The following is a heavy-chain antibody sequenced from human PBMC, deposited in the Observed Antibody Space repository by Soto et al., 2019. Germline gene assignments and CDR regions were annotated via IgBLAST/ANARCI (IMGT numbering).Heavy chain of an antibody. CDR1: GGSISSFD. CDR2: ISYSGST. D-gene: IGHD3-22*01. Sequence: SETLSLTCTVSGGSISSFDWNWIRQSPGKGLEWIGYISYSGSTNYNPSLKSRVNISVDTSKNQFSLKLSSVTAADTTVYYCARQDTSGYAFDYWGQGTLVTVSS. J-gene: IGHJ4*02. V-gene: IGHV4-59*08. CDR3: ARQDTSGYAFDY.